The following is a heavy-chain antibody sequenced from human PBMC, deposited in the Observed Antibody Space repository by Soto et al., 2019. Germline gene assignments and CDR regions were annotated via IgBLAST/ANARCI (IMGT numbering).Heavy chain of an antibody. V-gene: IGHV3-11*01. J-gene: IGHJ4*02. Sequence: QVQLVESGGGFVKPGGSLRLSWAASGFTFSDYYMSWIRQAPGKGLEWVSYINRSGSTIYYADSVKGRFTISRDNAKNSLYLQMNSLRAEDTAVYYCARKPYSSSWSDYWGQGTLVTVSS. CDR1: GFTFSDYY. D-gene: IGHD6-13*01. CDR2: INRSGSTI. CDR3: ARKPYSSSWSDY.